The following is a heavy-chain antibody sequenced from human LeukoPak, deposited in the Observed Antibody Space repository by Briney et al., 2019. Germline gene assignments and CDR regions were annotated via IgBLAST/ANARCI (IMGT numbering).Heavy chain of an antibody. V-gene: IGHV4-34*01. CDR2: INHSGST. CDR1: GGSFSGYY. Sequence: SSETLSLTCAVYGGSFSGYYWSWIRQPPGKGLEWIGEINHSGSTNYNPSLKSRVTISVDTSKNQFSLKLSSVTAADTAVYYCARHGRRGSHRPPYGLGNYFDYWGQGTLVTVSS. D-gene: IGHD7-27*01. CDR3: ARHGRRGSHRPPYGLGNYFDY. J-gene: IGHJ4*02.